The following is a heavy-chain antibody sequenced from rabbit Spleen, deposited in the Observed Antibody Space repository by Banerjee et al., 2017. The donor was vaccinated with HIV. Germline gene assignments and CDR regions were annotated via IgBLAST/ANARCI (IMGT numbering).Heavy chain of an antibody. Sequence: EQLEESGGGLVKPEGSLTLTCKASGVSLNDKDVMCWVRQAPGKGLEWIGCIDAGWGVSVYANWAKGRFTVSKTSSTTVTLQLTSLTAADAATYFCARDWRYDDLDLWGQGTLVTVS. CDR1: GVSLNDKDV. CDR3: ARDWRYDDLDL. J-gene: IGHJ3*01. CDR2: IDAGWGVS. D-gene: IGHD2-1*01. V-gene: IGHV1S45*01.